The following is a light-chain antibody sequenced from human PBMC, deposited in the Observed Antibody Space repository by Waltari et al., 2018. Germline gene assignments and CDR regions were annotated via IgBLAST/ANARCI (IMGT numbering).Light chain of an antibody. J-gene: IGLJ2*01. CDR2: YVS. CDR3: NSYSSTTTLV. Sequence: QSALTQPASVSGSPGQSITISCTGTSNDVGGYDYVSWYQQHPDKAPKLVIFYVSNRPSGVSRRFSASKSGNTASLTISGLQAEDEAVYYCNSYSSTTTLVFGGGTKVTVL. V-gene: IGLV2-14*03. CDR1: SNDVGGYDY.